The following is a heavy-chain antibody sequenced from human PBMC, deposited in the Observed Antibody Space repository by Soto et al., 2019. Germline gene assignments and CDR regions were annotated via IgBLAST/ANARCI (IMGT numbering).Heavy chain of an antibody. CDR1: GGSVSGANYY. J-gene: IGHJ3*02. V-gene: IGHV4-34*01. CDR2: MSHSGGT. CDR3: ARVERGTATTVVDAFDI. Sequence: QVQLQQWGAGLLKPSETLSLTCAVYGGSVSGANYYWSWIRQPPGKGLEWIGEMSHSGGTHFNPSLKSRVPISVDTSTNQFSLKMSSVTAADTALYYCARVERGTATTVVDAFDIWSPGTMVTVSS. D-gene: IGHD1-1*01.